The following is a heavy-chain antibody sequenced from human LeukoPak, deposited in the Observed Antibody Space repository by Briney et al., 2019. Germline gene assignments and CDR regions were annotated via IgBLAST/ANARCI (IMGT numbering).Heavy chain of an antibody. V-gene: IGHV1-69*05. J-gene: IGHJ4*02. CDR3: ARVDRYHYYLDV. CDR1: GGTFSSYS. CDR2: IMPLFNTA. D-gene: IGHD1-14*01. Sequence: SVKVSCKASGGTFSSYSITWVRQAPGQGLEWMGGIMPLFNTANYAQQFQGRVTITTDESTSTAYMELSSLRFEDTAMYYCARVDRYHYYLDVWGQGALVTVSS.